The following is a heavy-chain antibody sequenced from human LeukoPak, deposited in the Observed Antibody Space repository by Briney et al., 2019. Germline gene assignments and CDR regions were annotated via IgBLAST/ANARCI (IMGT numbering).Heavy chain of an antibody. CDR3: ARRYYDFWSGYPGDDAFDI. V-gene: IGHV4-34*01. Sequence: SETLSLTCAVYGGSFSGYYWSWIRQPPGKGLEWIGEINHSGSTNYNPSLKSRVTISVDTSKNQFSLKLSSVTAADTAVYYCARRYYDFWSGYPGDDAFDIWGQGTMVTVSS. CDR2: INHSGST. CDR1: GGSFSGYY. J-gene: IGHJ3*02. D-gene: IGHD3-3*01.